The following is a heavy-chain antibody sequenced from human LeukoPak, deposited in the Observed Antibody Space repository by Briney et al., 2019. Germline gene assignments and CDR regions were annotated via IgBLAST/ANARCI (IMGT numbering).Heavy chain of an antibody. V-gene: IGHV1-46*01. CDR2: INPSGGST. CDR3: ARDPLYGSGSYVTSLYYYGMDV. D-gene: IGHD3-10*01. J-gene: IGHJ6*02. Sequence: ASVKVSCKASGYTFTSYYMHWVRQAPGQGLEWMGIINPSGGSTSYAQKFQGRVTMTRDTSTSTVYMELSSLRSEDTAVYYCARDPLYGSGSYVTSLYYYGMDVWGQGTTVTVSS. CDR1: GYTFTSYY.